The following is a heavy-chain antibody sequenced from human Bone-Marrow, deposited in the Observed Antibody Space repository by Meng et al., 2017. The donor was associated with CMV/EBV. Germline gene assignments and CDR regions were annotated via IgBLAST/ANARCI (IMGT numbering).Heavy chain of an antibody. CDR2: IYYSGST. CDR1: GGSISSYY. V-gene: IGHV4-59*01. Sequence: SETLSLTCTVSGGSISSYYWSWIRQPPGKGLEWIGYIYYSGSTNYNPSLKSRVTISVDTSKNQFSLKLSSATAADTAVYYCARVISPAYDILTGYYMGVGFDYYGMDVWGQGTTVTVSS. CDR3: ARVISPAYDILTGYYMGVGFDYYGMDV. D-gene: IGHD3-9*01. J-gene: IGHJ6*02.